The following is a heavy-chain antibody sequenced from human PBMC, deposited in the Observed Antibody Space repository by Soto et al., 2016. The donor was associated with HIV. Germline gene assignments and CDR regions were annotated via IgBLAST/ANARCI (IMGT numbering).Heavy chain of an antibody. CDR1: GFAFSNAW. Sequence: EVQLVESGGGLVKPGGSLRLSCAVSGFAFSNAWMSWVRQAPGKGLEWVGRIKSETDGGTTDYAAPVKGRFTISRDDSKNTLYLQMNSLKTEDTAVYYCTSHLYPTWGQGMLVTVSS. CDR2: IKSETDGGTT. J-gene: IGHJ5*02. D-gene: IGHD3-16*01. CDR3: TSHLYPT. V-gene: IGHV3-15*01.